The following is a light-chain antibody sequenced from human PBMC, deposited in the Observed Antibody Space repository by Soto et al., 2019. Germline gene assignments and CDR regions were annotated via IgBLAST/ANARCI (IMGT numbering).Light chain of an antibody. Sequence: EIVLTQSPGTLSLSTGERATLSCRASQSVSSSYLAWYQQKPGQAPRLLIYGASSRATGIPDRFSGSGSGTDFTLTISRLEPEDCAVYYCQQYGSSPQTFGQGTKVEIK. CDR1: QSVSSSY. CDR3: QQYGSSPQT. CDR2: GAS. V-gene: IGKV3-20*01. J-gene: IGKJ1*01.